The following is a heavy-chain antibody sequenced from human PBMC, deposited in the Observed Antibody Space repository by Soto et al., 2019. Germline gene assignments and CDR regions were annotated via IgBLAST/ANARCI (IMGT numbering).Heavy chain of an antibody. CDR1: GFTFSDYY. D-gene: IGHD2-8*01. Sequence: GGSLRLSCAASGFTFSDYYMSWIRQAPGKGLEWVSYISSSGSTIYYADSVKGRFTISRDNAKNSLYLQMNSLRAEDTAVYYCARLPTPDGRFYYYYYMDVWGKGTTVTVSS. V-gene: IGHV3-11*01. J-gene: IGHJ6*03. CDR2: ISSSGSTI. CDR3: ARLPTPDGRFYYYYYMDV.